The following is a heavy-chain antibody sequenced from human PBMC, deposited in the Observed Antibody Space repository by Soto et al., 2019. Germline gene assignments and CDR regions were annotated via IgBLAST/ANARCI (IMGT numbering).Heavy chain of an antibody. CDR1: GDSVSSNSAA. V-gene: IGHV6-1*01. J-gene: IGHJ4*02. Sequence: SQTLSLTCAISGDSVSSNSAAWNWIRQSPSRGLEWLGRTYYRSKWYNDYAVSVKSRITINPDTSKNQFSLQLSSVTPEDTAAYYCARSLLQMVGYYFDYWGQGTLVTVSS. D-gene: IGHD1-26*01. CDR2: TYYRSKWYN. CDR3: ARSLLQMVGYYFDY.